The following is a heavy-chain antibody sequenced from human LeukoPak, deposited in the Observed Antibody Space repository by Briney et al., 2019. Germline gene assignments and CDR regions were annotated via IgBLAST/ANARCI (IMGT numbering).Heavy chain of an antibody. Sequence: GASVKVSCTASGYTFTGYYMHWVRQAPGQGLEWMGRINPNSGGTNYAQKFQGRVTMTRDTSISTAYMELRSLRSDDTAVYYCARGRNPDYYDSSGYYSYWGQGTLVTVSS. D-gene: IGHD3-22*01. CDR1: GYTFTGYY. CDR3: ARGRNPDYYDSSGYYSY. V-gene: IGHV1-2*06. J-gene: IGHJ4*02. CDR2: INPNSGGT.